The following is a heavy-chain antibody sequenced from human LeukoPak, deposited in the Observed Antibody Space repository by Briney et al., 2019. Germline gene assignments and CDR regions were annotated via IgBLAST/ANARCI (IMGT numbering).Heavy chain of an antibody. CDR1: GYSFTSYW. J-gene: IGHJ3*02. CDR3: ARHGSGWYDPFDAFDI. D-gene: IGHD6-19*01. Sequence: GESLKISCKGSGYSFTSYWIGWVRQMPGKGLEWMGIIYPGDSDTRYSPSFQGQVTISADKSISTAYLQWSSLKASDTAMYYCARHGSGWYDPFDAFDIWGQGTMVTVSS. CDR2: IYPGDSDT. V-gene: IGHV5-51*01.